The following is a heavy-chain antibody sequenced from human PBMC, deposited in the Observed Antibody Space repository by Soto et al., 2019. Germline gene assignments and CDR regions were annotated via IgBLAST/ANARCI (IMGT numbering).Heavy chain of an antibody. D-gene: IGHD6-19*01. Sequence: SETLSLTCAVYGGSFSGYYWSWIRQPPGKGLEWIGEINHSGSTNYNPSLKSRVTISVDTSKNQFSLKLSSVTAADTAVYYCASLTTPRHGYSSGWRELRVARAGDAFDIWGQGTMVTVSS. CDR1: GGSFSGYY. CDR2: INHSGST. J-gene: IGHJ3*02. CDR3: ASLTTPRHGYSSGWRELRVARAGDAFDI. V-gene: IGHV4-34*01.